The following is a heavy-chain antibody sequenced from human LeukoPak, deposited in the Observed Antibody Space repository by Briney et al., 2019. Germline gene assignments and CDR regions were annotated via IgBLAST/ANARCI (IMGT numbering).Heavy chain of an antibody. D-gene: IGHD3-10*01. CDR3: ARVGSMVRGVTPYYFDY. CDR1: GDSISSGDYY. CDR2: ISSSGST. J-gene: IGHJ4*02. V-gene: IGHV4-61*02. Sequence: SQTLSLTCTVSGDSISSGDYYWSWIRQPAGKGLEWIGRISSSGSTNYNPSLKSRVTISVDTSKNQFSLKLSSVTAADTAGYYCARVGSMVRGVTPYYFDYWGQGTLVTVSS.